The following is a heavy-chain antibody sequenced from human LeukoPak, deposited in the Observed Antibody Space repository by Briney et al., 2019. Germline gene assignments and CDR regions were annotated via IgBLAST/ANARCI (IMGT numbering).Heavy chain of an antibody. V-gene: IGHV4-59*08. CDR3: ARLAQMTMVRGQSYCYHSMDV. Sequence: PSETLSLTCTVSGGSISSYYWSWVRQPPGKGLEWVGYIHYSGSTNYNPSLKSRVTISMDTSRNEFSLKLTSVTAADTAVYYCARLAQMTMVRGQSYCYHSMDVWGQGTTVTVSS. J-gene: IGHJ6*02. CDR2: IHYSGST. CDR1: GGSISSYY. D-gene: IGHD3-10*01.